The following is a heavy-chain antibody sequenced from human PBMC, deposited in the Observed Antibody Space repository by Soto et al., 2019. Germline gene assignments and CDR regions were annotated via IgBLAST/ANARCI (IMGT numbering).Heavy chain of an antibody. J-gene: IGHJ5*02. CDR2: ITGRGDST. D-gene: IGHD1-26*01. CDR3: AKDLYVQPPSGWFDP. Sequence: PGGSLRLSCAASGFPFSDHAMHWVRQTPGKGLEWVSAITGRGDSTYYADSVKGRFTISRDNSKSTLYLQMMSLRAEDTAVYYCAKDLYVQPPSGWFDP. V-gene: IGHV3-23*01. CDR1: GFPFSDHA.